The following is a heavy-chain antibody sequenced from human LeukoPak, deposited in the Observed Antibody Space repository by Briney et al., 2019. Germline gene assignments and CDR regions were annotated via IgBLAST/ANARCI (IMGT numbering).Heavy chain of an antibody. CDR3: ARLTYSSGWFYYFDY. D-gene: IGHD6-19*01. V-gene: IGHV4-59*08. Sequence: KPSETLSLTCTVSGGSISSYYWSWIRQPPGKGLEWIGYIYYSGSTNYNPSLKSRVTISVDTSKNQFSLKLSSVTAADTAVYYCARLTYSSGWFYYFDYWGQGTLVTVSS. J-gene: IGHJ4*02. CDR2: IYYSGST. CDR1: GGSISSYY.